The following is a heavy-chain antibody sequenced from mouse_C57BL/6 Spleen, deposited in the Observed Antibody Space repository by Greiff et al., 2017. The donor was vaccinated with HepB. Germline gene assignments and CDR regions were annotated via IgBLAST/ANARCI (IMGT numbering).Heavy chain of an antibody. V-gene: IGHV1-53*01. J-gene: IGHJ4*01. Sequence: VQLQQPGTELVKPGASVKLSCKASGYTFTSYWMHWVKQRPGQGLEWIGAIDPETGGTAYNQKFKGKAILTADKSSSTAYMELRSLTSEDSAVYYCTRLVDYWGQGTSVTVSS. CDR3: TRLVDY. CDR1: GYTFTSYW. CDR2: IDPETGGT.